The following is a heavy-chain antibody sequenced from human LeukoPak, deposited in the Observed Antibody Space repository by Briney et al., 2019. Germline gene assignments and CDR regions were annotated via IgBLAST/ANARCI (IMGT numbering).Heavy chain of an antibody. J-gene: IGHJ4*02. Sequence: GESLKISCKGSGYSFSNYWIAWVRQMPGKGLEWMGVIYPGDSDTRYSPSFQGQVTISADKSISTAYLQWSSLKASDTAMYYCARCRGLTMVDYWGQGTLVTVSS. CDR2: IYPGDSDT. D-gene: IGHD3-3*01. V-gene: IGHV5-51*01. CDR1: GYSFSNYW. CDR3: ARCRGLTMVDY.